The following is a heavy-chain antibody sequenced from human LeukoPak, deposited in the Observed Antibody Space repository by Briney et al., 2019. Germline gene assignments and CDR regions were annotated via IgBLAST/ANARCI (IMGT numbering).Heavy chain of an antibody. Sequence: ASVKVSCKASGYTFTSYGISWVRQAPGQGLEWMGWISAYNGNTNYAQKLQGRVNMTEDTSTSHAYMEVRSLRSDDTDVYYCARGGGSYSYREYYFDYWGQGTLVTVSS. J-gene: IGHJ4*02. V-gene: IGHV1-18*01. D-gene: IGHD5-18*01. CDR2: ISAYNGNT. CDR1: GYTFTSYG. CDR3: ARGGGSYSYREYYFDY.